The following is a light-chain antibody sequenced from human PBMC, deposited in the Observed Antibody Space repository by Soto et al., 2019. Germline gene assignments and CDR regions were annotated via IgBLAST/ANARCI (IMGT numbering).Light chain of an antibody. V-gene: IGKV1-5*03. CDR1: QSISSY. Sequence: DIQMTQSISSLSASVGDRVTITFRASQSISSYLNWYQQKPGKAPKLLIYKASSLESGVPSRFSGSGSGTEFTLTISSVQPDDFATYYCQQYKSYPLTFGGGTKVDIK. CDR3: QQYKSYPLT. CDR2: KAS. J-gene: IGKJ4*01.